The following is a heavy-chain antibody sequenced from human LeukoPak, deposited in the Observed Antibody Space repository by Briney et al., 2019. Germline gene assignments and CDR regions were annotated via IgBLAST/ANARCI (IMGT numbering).Heavy chain of an antibody. CDR3: ARRRDYLDY. J-gene: IGHJ4*02. CDR1: GFTFSDYY. V-gene: IGHV3-11*01. CDR2: IGSSGTTL. Sequence: GGSLRLSCAASGFTFSDYYMSWIRQAPGEGLEYIPYIGSSGTTLFYADSVKGRFTISRDNAKNSLYLEMNNLRAEDTAVYYCARRRDYLDYWGQGTLVTVSS.